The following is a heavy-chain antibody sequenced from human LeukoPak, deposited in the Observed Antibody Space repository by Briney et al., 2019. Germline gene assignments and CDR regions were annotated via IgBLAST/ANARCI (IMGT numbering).Heavy chain of an antibody. CDR2: ISGSGGST. CDR3: AKGTDYYYYYMDV. V-gene: IGHV3-23*01. J-gene: IGHJ6*03. CDR1: GFTFSSYA. Sequence: GGSLRLSCAASGFTFSSYAMSWARQAPGKGLEWFSAISGSGGSTYYADSVKGRFTISRDNSKNTLYLQMNSLRAEDTAVYYCAKGTDYYYYYMDVWGKGTTVTVSS.